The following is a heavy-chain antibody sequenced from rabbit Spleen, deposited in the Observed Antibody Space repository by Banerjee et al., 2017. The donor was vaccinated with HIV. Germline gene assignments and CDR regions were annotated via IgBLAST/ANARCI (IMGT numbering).Heavy chain of an antibody. CDR3: ATYVDYDGDFNL. CDR1: GFSFSSNW. CDR2: IYTDGSGST. D-gene: IGHD2-1*01. Sequence: LEESGGGLVKPGGTLTLTCTVSGFSFSSNWICWVRQAPGKGLEWIGCIYTDGSGSTAYASWAKGRFTVSKTSATTVTLQMTSLTAADTSTYFCATYVDYDGDFNLWGPGTLVTVS. J-gene: IGHJ4*01. V-gene: IGHV1S45*01.